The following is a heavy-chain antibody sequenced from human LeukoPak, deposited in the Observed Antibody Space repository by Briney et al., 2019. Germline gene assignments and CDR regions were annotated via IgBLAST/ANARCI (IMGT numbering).Heavy chain of an antibody. CDR2: ISAYNGNT. J-gene: IGHJ3*02. Sequence: GASVKVSCKASGYTFTGYYMHWVRQAPGQGLEWMGWISAYNGNTNYAQKLQGRVTMTTDTSTSTAYMELRSLRSDDTAVYYCAREYEQQLLNWDAFDIWGQGTMVTVSS. CDR3: AREYEQQLLNWDAFDI. V-gene: IGHV1-18*04. D-gene: IGHD6-13*01. CDR1: GYTFTGYY.